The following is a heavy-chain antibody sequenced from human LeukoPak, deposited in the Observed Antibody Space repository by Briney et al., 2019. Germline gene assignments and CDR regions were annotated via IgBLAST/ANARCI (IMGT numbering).Heavy chain of an antibody. CDR2: IYHSGST. D-gene: IGHD6-13*01. CDR1: GGSISSGGYS. Sequence: PSETLSLTCAVSGGSISSGGYSWSWIRQPPGKGLEWIGYIYHSGSTYYNPSLKSRVTISVDRPKNQFSLKLSSVTAADTAVYYCAREKAAGVFDYWGQGTLVTVSS. J-gene: IGHJ4*02. V-gene: IGHV4-30-2*01. CDR3: AREKAAGVFDY.